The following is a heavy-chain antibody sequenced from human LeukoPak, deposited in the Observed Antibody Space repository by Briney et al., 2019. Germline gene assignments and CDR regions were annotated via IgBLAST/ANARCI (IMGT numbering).Heavy chain of an antibody. J-gene: IGHJ6*03. D-gene: IGHD3-10*01. V-gene: IGHV3-30-3*01. CDR3: ARDPGWFGELSSNYYMDV. CDR2: ISYDGSNK. CDR1: GFTFSSYA. Sequence: GGSLRLSCAASGFTFSSYAMHWVRQAPGKGLEWVAVISYDGSNKYYADSVKGRFTISRDNSKNTLYLQMNSLRAEDTAAYYCARDPGWFGELSSNYYMDVWGKGTTVTVSS.